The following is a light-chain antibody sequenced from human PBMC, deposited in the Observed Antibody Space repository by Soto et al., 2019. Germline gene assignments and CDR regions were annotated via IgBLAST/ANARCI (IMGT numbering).Light chain of an antibody. Sequence: EIVLTQSPGTLSLSPGERATLSCRASQSVTASYLTWYHHKPGQAPRLLIYGASSRATGIPDRFSGRGSGTDFTLTISRLEPEDFAVYYCQQYGSSITFGQGTRLEIK. CDR2: GAS. CDR3: QQYGSSIT. V-gene: IGKV3-20*01. CDR1: QSVTASY. J-gene: IGKJ5*01.